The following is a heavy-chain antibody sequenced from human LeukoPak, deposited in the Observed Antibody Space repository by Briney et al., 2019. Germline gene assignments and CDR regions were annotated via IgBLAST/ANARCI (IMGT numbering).Heavy chain of an antibody. CDR3: ARGERWLQFAGFYY. J-gene: IGHJ4*02. Sequence: ASVKVSCKASAGTFSSYAISWVRQAPGQGLEWMGRIIPILGIANYAQKFQGRVTITADKSTSTAYMELSSLRSEDTAVYYCARGERWLQFAGFYYWGQGTLVTVSS. V-gene: IGHV1-69*04. D-gene: IGHD5-24*01. CDR2: IIPILGIA. CDR1: AGTFSSYA.